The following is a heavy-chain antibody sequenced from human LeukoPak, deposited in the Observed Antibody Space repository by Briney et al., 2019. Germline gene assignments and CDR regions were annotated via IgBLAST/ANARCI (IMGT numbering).Heavy chain of an antibody. CDR3: ARDFGSSGWYGIDY. CDR1: GFTFSSYA. V-gene: IGHV3-30*04. Sequence: PGGSLRLSCAASGFTFSSYAMHWVRQAPGKGLEWVAVISYDGSNKYYADSVKGRFTISRDNSKNTLYLQMNGLRAEDTAVYYCARDFGSSGWYGIDYWGQGTMVTVSS. CDR2: ISYDGSNK. D-gene: IGHD6-19*01. J-gene: IGHJ4*02.